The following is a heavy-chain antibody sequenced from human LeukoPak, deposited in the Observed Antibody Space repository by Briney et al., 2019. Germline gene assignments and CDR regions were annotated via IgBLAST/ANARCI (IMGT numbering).Heavy chain of an antibody. CDR1: GYTFTGYY. CDR3: GRENPGGNPDY. CDR2: INPNSGGT. D-gene: IGHD3-16*01. Sequence: ASVKVSCKASGYTFTGYYMHWVRQAPGQGLEWMGWINPNSGGTNYAQKFQGRVTMTRDTSISTAYMELSRLKSDDTAVYYCGRENPGGNPDYWGQGTLVTVSS. V-gene: IGHV1-2*02. J-gene: IGHJ4*02.